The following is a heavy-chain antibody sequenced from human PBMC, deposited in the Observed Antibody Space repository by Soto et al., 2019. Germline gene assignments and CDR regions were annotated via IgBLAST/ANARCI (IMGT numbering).Heavy chain of an antibody. D-gene: IGHD3-3*01. CDR2: ISQDGSDK. V-gene: IGHV3-30*03. Sequence: LRLSCAASGFSFRTFGMHWVRQAPGKGLEWVAVISQDGSDKYYVDSVKGRFTISRDNAKNSLYLQMNSLRAEDTAVYYCARDRYSYYDFWSGSLPYYYFGMDVWGQGTTVTVSS. CDR3: ARDRYSYYDFWSGSLPYYYFGMDV. J-gene: IGHJ6*02. CDR1: GFSFRTFG.